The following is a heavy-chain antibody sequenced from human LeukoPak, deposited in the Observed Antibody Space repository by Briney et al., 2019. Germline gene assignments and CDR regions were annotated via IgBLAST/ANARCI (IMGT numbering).Heavy chain of an antibody. D-gene: IGHD3-10*01. V-gene: IGHV3-23*01. J-gene: IGHJ4*02. CDR3: AKDLAKITMVRGVKPPFDY. CDR2: ISGSGGST. Sequence: GGSLRLSCAASGFTFSSYAMSWVRQAPGKGLEWVSAISGSGGSTYYADSVKGRFTISRDNSKNTLYLQMNSLRAEDTAVYYCAKDLAKITMVRGVKPPFDYWGQGTLVTVSS. CDR1: GFTFSSYA.